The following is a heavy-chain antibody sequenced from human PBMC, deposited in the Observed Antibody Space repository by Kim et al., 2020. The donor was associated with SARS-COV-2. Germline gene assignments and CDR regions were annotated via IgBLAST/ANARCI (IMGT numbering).Heavy chain of an antibody. V-gene: IGHV3-23*01. CDR1: DFTFYSHA. D-gene: IGHD6-13*01. Sequence: GGSLRLSCQASDFTFYSHAMHWVRLAPGKGLEWVSATSGSGGVAYYADSVKGRFTISRDNAKNTLYLEMTNLRGDDTAIYYCAKGMGSTSWYDGMDVWG. J-gene: IGHJ6*02. CDR3: AKGMGSTSWYDGMDV. CDR2: TSGSGGVA.